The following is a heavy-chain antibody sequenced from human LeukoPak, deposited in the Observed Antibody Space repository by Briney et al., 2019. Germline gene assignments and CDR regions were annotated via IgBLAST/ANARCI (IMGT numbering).Heavy chain of an antibody. J-gene: IGHJ4*02. V-gene: IGHV3-23*01. CDR1: GFTFSSNA. Sequence: GGSLRLSCAASGFTFSSNAMSWVRQAPGKGLEWVSAISGSGGTTYYADSVKGRSPISRDNSKNTLYLQMNSLRAEDTAVYYCAKDEQRAAVAGNPFDYWGQETLVTLSS. D-gene: IGHD6-19*01. CDR3: AKDEQRAAVAGNPFDY. CDR2: ISGSGGTT.